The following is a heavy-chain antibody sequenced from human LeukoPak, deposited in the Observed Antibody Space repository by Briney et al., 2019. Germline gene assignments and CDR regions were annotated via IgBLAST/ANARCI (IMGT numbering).Heavy chain of an antibody. Sequence: PRGSLRLSCAASGFTFSSYSMNWVRQAPGKGLEWVSSISSSSSYIYYADSVKGRFTISRDNAKNSLYLQMNSLRAEDTAVYYCARTGYSYGYPFDYWGQGTLVTVSS. J-gene: IGHJ4*02. V-gene: IGHV3-21*01. CDR1: GFTFSSYS. CDR3: ARTGYSYGYPFDY. CDR2: ISSSSSYI. D-gene: IGHD5-18*01.